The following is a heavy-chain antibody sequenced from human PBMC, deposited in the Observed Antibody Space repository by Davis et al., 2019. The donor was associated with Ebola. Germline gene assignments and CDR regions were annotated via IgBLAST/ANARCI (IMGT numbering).Heavy chain of an antibody. CDR2: ISWNSGSK. D-gene: IGHD2-15*01. V-gene: IGHV3-9*01. CDR1: GFDFDDYA. J-gene: IGHJ4*02. Sequence: SLKISCAGSGFDFDDYAMHWVRQAPGKGLEWVSGISWNSGSKDYADSVKGRFTISRDNARNSVHLQMNSLRAEDTAVYYCARHIVVVVAANYYFDYWGQGTLVTVSS. CDR3: ARHIVVVVAANYYFDY.